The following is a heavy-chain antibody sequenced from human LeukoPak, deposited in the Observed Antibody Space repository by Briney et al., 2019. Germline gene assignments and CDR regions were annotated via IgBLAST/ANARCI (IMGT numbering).Heavy chain of an antibody. D-gene: IGHD2-21*01. CDR1: GGSISGSSYY. J-gene: IGHJ3*02. CDR3: ARDWWGLTRNHDAFDI. CDR2: IYYSGST. V-gene: IGHV4-39*07. Sequence: PSETLSLTCTVSGGSISGSSYYWGWIRQPPGKGLEWMGSIYYSGSTNYNPSLKSRVTISVDTSKNQFSLKLSSVTAADTAVYYCARDWWGLTRNHDAFDIWGQGTVVTVSS.